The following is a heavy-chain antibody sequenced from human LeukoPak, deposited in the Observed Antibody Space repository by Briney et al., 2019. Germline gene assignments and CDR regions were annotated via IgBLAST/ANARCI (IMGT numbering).Heavy chain of an antibody. CDR3: ARGFRLGELSLGWFDP. V-gene: IGHV1-69*01. CDR1: GGTFSSYA. Sequence: GSSVKVSCKASGGTFSSYAISWVRQAPGQGLEWMGGIIPILGTANYAQKFQGRVTITADESTSTAYMELSSLGSEDTAVYSCARGFRLGELSLGWFDPWGQGTLVTVSS. J-gene: IGHJ5*02. D-gene: IGHD3-16*02. CDR2: IIPILGTA.